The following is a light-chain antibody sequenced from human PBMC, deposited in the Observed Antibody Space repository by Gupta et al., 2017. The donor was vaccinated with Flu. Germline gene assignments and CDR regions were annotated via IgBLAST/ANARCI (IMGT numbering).Light chain of an antibody. CDR2: EVS. J-gene: IGLJ3*02. CDR1: SSDVGGYNY. Sequence: QSALTQPASVSGSPGQSLTISCTGTSSDVGGYNYVPWYQQHPGKAPNLMIYEVSNRPSGVSNRFSGSKSGNTASLTISGLQAEDEADYYCSSYTSSSTRVFGGGTKLTVL. V-gene: IGLV2-14*01. CDR3: SSYTSSSTRV.